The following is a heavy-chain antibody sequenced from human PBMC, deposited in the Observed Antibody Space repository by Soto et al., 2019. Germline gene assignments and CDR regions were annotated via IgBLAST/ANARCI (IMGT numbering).Heavy chain of an antibody. V-gene: IGHV1-46*01. D-gene: IGHD2-15*01. J-gene: IGHJ4*02. CDR1: GYTFTSYY. CDR2: INPSGGST. Sequence: GASVKVSCKASGYTFTSYYMHWVRQAPGQGLEWMGIINPSGGSTSYAQKFQGRVTMTADKSTSTAYMELSSLRSEDTAVYYCAMAIESEYCSGGSCYYFDYWGQGTLVTVS. CDR3: AMAIESEYCSGGSCYYFDY.